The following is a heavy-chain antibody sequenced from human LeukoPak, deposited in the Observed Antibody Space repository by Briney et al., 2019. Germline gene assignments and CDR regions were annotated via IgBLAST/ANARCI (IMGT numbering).Heavy chain of an antibody. CDR2: ISGSGGST. V-gene: IGHV3-23*01. CDR1: GFTFSSYS. J-gene: IGHJ4*02. CDR3: ATHVDTAMVLFDY. D-gene: IGHD5-18*01. Sequence: GGSLRLSCAASGFTFSSYSMSWVRQAPGKGLEWVSAISGSGGSTYYADSVKGRFTISRDNSKNTLYLQMNSLRAEDTAVYYCATHVDTAMVLFDYWGQGTLVTVSS.